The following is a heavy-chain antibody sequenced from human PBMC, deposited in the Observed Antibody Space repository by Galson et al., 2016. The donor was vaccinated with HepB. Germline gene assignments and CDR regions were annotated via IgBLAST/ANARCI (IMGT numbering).Heavy chain of an antibody. CDR3: TRDIERVGATLYFDY. J-gene: IGHJ4*02. Sequence: SLRLSCATSGFTFSSYWMSWVRQAPGQGLEWVAKIKQDGSEKYYADSVKGRFTTSRDNAHHSLYLQMDSLRAEDSAIYFCTRDIERVGATLYFDYWGRGTLVTVSS. CDR2: IKQDGSEK. V-gene: IGHV3-7*01. D-gene: IGHD1-26*01. CDR1: GFTFSSYW.